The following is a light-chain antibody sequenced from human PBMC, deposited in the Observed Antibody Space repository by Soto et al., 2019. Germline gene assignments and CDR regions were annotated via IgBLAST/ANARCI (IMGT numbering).Light chain of an antibody. CDR1: QSIYKW. V-gene: IGKV1-12*01. CDR2: AAS. J-gene: IGKJ2*01. CDR3: QQSYSTPYT. Sequence: DIQMTQSPSSVSASIGDRVTISCRASQSIYKWLVWYQQKPGKAPKLLIYAASSLQSGVPSRFSGSGSGTDFSLTISSLQPEDFATYYCQQSYSTPYTFGQGTKVDIK.